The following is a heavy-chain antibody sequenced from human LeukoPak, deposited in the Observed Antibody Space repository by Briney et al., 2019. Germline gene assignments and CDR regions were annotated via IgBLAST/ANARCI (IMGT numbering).Heavy chain of an antibody. CDR1: GCSISSTH. Sequence: PSETLSLTCTASGCSISSTHWSWIRQPPGKGLEWIGYIYYSGSTKYNPSLKSRVPISIDPSQNQFSLRLSPVTAADTAVYYCARLGPLGLIKSYYDHSMDVWGQGTTVTVSS. V-gene: IGHV4-59*12. CDR2: IYYSGST. D-gene: IGHD3-3*01. CDR3: ARLGPLGLIKSYYDHSMDV. J-gene: IGHJ6*02.